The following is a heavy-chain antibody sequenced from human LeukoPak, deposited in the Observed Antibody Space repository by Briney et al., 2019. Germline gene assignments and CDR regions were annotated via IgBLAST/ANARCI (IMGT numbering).Heavy chain of an antibody. J-gene: IGHJ3*02. CDR1: GGSISSYY. V-gene: IGHV4-59*01. CDR2: IYYSGST. D-gene: IGHD5-24*01. Sequence: PSETLSLTCTVSGGSISSYYWNWVRQPPGKGLEWIGYIYYSGSTNYNPSLKSRVTISVDTSKNQFSLKLSSVTAADTAVYYCAGRLWRRDGYNLSAFDIWGQGTMVTVSS. CDR3: AGRLWRRDGYNLSAFDI.